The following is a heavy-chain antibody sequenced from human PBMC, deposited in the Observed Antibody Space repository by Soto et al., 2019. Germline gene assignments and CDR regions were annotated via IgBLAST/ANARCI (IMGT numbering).Heavy chain of an antibody. CDR3: ARVIRGAYYNSPLDT. CDR1: GYTFTGYF. D-gene: IGHD3-10*01. J-gene: IGHJ5*02. V-gene: IGHV1-2*02. Sequence: ASVKVSCKASGYTFTGYFMHWVRQAPGQGLEWMGWINPYSGGADYAQSFQGRVTMARDTSISTVYMELSRLRFDDTAVYYCARVIRGAYYNSPLDTWGQGTVVTVS. CDR2: INPYSGGA.